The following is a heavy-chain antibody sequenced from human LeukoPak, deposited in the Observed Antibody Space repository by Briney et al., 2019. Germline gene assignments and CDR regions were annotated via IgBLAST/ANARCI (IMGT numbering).Heavy chain of an antibody. J-gene: IGHJ4*02. D-gene: IGHD6-13*01. CDR2: INHSGST. V-gene: IGHV4-34*01. CDR3: ARLAAAH. Sequence: SEALSLTCAVYGGSFSGYYWSWIRQPPGKGLEWIGEINHSGSTNYNPSLKSRVTISVDTSKNQFSLKLSSVTAADTAVYYCARLAAAHWGQGTLVTVSS. CDR1: GGSFSGYY.